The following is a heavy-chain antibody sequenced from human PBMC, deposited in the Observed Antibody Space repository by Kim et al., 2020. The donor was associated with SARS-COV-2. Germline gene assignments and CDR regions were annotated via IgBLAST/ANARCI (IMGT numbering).Heavy chain of an antibody. J-gene: IGHJ4*02. D-gene: IGHD3-16*02. V-gene: IGHV3-11*01. Sequence: KGRFTISRDNAKNSLYLQMNSLRAEDTAVYYCARVYDYVWGSYRYKGGYYWGQGTLVTVSS. CDR3: ARVYDYVWGSYRYKGGYY.